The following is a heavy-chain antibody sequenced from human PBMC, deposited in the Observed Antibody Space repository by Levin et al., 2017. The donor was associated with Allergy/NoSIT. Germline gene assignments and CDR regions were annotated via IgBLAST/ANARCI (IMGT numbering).Heavy chain of an antibody. D-gene: IGHD5-18*01. CDR2: IFPGDSDT. J-gene: IGHJ4*02. CDR1: GYSFSNYW. V-gene: IGHV5-51*01. Sequence: GGSLRLSCKASGYSFSNYWIGWVRQMPGKGLESMGIIFPGDSDTRYSPSFQGQVTISVDKSISTAYLQWSSLRASDTAMYYCVRQGQGYSYVGYWGQGTLVTVSS. CDR3: VRQGQGYSYVGY.